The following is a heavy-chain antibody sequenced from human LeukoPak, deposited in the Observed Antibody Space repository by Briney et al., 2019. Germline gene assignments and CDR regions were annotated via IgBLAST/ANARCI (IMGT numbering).Heavy chain of an antibody. D-gene: IGHD3-10*01. CDR2: IYHSGNT. CDR3: ARSSARTYYYGSGSYSGFDY. Sequence: PSETLSLTCTVSDYSMNIDYYWGWIRQPPGKGLEWIGSIYHSGNTYYNPSLKSRVTISVDTSKNQFSLKLSSVTAADTAVYYCARSSARTYYYGSGSYSGFDYWGQGTLVTVSS. V-gene: IGHV4-38-2*02. J-gene: IGHJ4*02. CDR1: DYSMNIDYY.